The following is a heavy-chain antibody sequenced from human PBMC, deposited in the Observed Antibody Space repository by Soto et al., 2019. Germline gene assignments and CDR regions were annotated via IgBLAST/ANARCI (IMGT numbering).Heavy chain of an antibody. D-gene: IGHD6-19*01. CDR3: ARSRRGAYSSGWYSPSGYYNYGIDV. CDR2: IYPGDSDT. V-gene: IGHV5-51*01. J-gene: IGHJ6*02. CDR1: GYSFADHW. Sequence: GESLRISYEGSGYSFADHWIGWVRQMPGKGLEWMGIIYPGDSDTRYSPSLQGQVTISADTSISTAYLQWTSLKASDTAMYYCARSRRGAYSSGWYSPSGYYNYGIDVWGQGTKVTVSS.